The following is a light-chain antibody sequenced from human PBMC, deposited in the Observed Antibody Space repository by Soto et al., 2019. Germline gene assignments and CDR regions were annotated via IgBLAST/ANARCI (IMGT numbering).Light chain of an antibody. CDR2: DAS. V-gene: IGKV1-13*02. J-gene: IGKJ1*01. CDR1: QGISSA. Sequence: AIQLPQAPSSLSASVLDRVTMTCRASQGISSALAWYQQKPGKAPKLLIYDASSLESGVPSRFSGRGSGTEFTLTISSLQPDDFATYYCQQYNSYWTFGQGTKVDIK. CDR3: QQYNSYWT.